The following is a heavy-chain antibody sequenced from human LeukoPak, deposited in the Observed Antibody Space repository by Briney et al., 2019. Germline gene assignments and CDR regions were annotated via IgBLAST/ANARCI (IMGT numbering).Heavy chain of an antibody. CDR1: GYTFTSYD. Sequence: GASVKVSCKASGYTFTSYDINWVRQASGQGLEWMGWINPNSGGTNYAQKFQGRVTMTRDTSISTAYMELIRLTSDDTAVYYCAWTMVRGVGFFDYWGQGTLVTVSS. D-gene: IGHD3-10*01. CDR2: INPNSGGT. CDR3: AWTMVRGVGFFDY. J-gene: IGHJ4*02. V-gene: IGHV1-2*02.